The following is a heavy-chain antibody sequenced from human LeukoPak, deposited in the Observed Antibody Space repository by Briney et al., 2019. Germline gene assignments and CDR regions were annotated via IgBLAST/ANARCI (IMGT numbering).Heavy chain of an antibody. V-gene: IGHV3-74*01. CDR1: GFTFSYFW. CDR3: ARSVGGWPNWFDS. CDR2: INSDGSST. J-gene: IGHJ5*01. Sequence: PGGSLRLSCAASGFTFSYFWMHWVRQAPGKGLVWVSRINSDGSSTSYADSVKGRFTISRDNAKNTLYLQMNSLRDEDTAVYYCARSVGGWPNWFDSRGQGTLVTVSS. D-gene: IGHD6-19*01.